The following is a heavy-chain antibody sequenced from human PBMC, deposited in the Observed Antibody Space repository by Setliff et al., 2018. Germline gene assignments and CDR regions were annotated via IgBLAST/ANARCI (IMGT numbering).Heavy chain of an antibody. D-gene: IGHD6-13*01. Sequence: GGSLRLSCVASGITFTSYAMSWVRQAPGKGLEWVSTVSVSGDNTYYTDSVKGRFTTSRDNSKNTVYLQMNSLRAEDTAMYYCAKSGIAAAGTAPFDYWGQGTLVTVSS. CDR2: VSVSGDNT. J-gene: IGHJ4*02. CDR1: GITFTSYA. CDR3: AKSGIAAAGTAPFDY. V-gene: IGHV3-23*01.